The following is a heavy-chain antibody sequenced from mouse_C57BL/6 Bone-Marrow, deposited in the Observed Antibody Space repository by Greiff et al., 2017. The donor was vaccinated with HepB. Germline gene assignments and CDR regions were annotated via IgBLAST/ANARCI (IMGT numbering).Heavy chain of an antibody. D-gene: IGHD1-1*01. V-gene: IGHV2-2*01. Sequence: VQGVESGPGLVQPSQSLSITCTVSGFSLTSYGVHWVRQSPGKGLEWLGVIWSGGSTDYNAAFISRLSISKDNSKSQVFFKMNSLQADDTAIYYCAIITTVVANWYFDVWGTGTTVTVSS. J-gene: IGHJ1*03. CDR1: GFSLTSYG. CDR2: IWSGGST. CDR3: AIITTVVANWYFDV.